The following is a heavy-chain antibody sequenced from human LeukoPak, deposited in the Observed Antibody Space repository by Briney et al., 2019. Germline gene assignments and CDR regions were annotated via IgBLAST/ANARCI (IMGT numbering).Heavy chain of an antibody. V-gene: IGHV3-23*01. J-gene: IGHJ4*02. Sequence: GGSLRLSCAASGFTFSSYAMGWVRQAPGKGLEWVSAISGSGGTTYYADSVKGRFTISRDNSKNTVYLQRNSLRAEDTAIYYCAKDYTSGWKDFDSWGQGALVTVSS. D-gene: IGHD6-19*01. CDR3: AKDYTSGWKDFDS. CDR1: GFTFSSYA. CDR2: ISGSGGTT.